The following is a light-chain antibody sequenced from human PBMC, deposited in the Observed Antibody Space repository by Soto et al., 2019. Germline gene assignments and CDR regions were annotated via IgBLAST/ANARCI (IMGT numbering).Light chain of an antibody. CDR2: DAS. CDR3: QQYHHWPPIT. Sequence: EIVLTQSPATLSLSPGERATLSCRASQSLSTYLAWYQQKPGQAPRLLIYDASNRATGIPARFSGSGSGTEFTLTISSLQSEDFAVYYCQQYHHWPPITFGQGTRLEIK. V-gene: IGKV3-11*01. CDR1: QSLSTY. J-gene: IGKJ5*01.